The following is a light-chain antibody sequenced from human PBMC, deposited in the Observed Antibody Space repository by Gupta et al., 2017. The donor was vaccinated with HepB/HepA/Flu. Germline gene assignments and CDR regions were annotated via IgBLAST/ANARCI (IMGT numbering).Light chain of an antibody. CDR3: AVWDDSLNGLI. Sequence: QSVVPQSPSVSGTPGQSVIISCSGSTSNIGDNTVNWYQQVPGMAPKVLMFSNNQRPSGVPDRFSGSKSGTSASLAISGLQSEDEAVYFCAVWDDSLNGLIFGGGTHLTVL. V-gene: IGLV1-44*01. CDR2: SNN. CDR1: TSNIGDNT. J-gene: IGLJ2*01.